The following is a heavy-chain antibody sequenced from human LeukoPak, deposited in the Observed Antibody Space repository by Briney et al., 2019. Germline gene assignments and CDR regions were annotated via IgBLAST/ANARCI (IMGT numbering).Heavy chain of an antibody. CDR2: IYHSGST. J-gene: IGHJ5*02. D-gene: IGHD3-16*01. CDR1: GYSISSGYY. CDR3: ARDPGRGGAGWFDP. Sequence: SETLSLTRTVSGYSISSGYYWGWIRQPPGKGLEWIGSIYHSGSTYYNPSLKSRVTISVDTSKNQFSLKLSSVTAADTAVYYCARDPGRGGAGWFDPWGQGTLVTVSS. V-gene: IGHV4-38-2*02.